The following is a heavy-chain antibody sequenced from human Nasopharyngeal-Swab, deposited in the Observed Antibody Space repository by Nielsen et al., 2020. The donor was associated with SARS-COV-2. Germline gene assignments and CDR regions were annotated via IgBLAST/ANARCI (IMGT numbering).Heavy chain of an antibody. CDR1: GFTFSSYG. CDR2: ISSSSSYT. CDR3: AREGHIVVPKAFDY. J-gene: IGHJ4*02. D-gene: IGHD2-21*01. Sequence: GGSLRLSCAASGFTFSSYGMNWIRQAPGKGLEWVSYISSSSSYTNYADSVKGRFTISRDNAKNSLYLQMNSLRAEDTAVYYCAREGHIVVPKAFDYWGQGTLVTVSS. V-gene: IGHV3-21*05.